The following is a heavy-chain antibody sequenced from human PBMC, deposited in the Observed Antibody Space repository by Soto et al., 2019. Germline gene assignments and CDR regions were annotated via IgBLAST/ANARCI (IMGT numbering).Heavy chain of an antibody. CDR3: ARVRGLGCSSTSCRDLDGFDI. J-gene: IGHJ3*02. CDR2: INFSGNT. Sequence: SETLSLTCTVSGGSISSYYWSWIRQPPGKGLEWIGYINFSGNTNYNPSLKSRITISLDTSKTQFSLKLDSVTAADTAVYYCARVRGLGCSSTSCRDLDGFDIWGQGTLVTVSS. D-gene: IGHD2-2*01. V-gene: IGHV4-59*01. CDR1: GGSISSYY.